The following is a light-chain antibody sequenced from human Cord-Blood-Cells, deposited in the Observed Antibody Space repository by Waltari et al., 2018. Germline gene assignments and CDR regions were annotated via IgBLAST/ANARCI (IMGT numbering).Light chain of an antibody. J-gene: IGKJ2*01. CDR2: WAS. Sequence: DIVMTQSPDSLAVSLGARATINCKSSQSVLYSSNNKNYLAWHQQKPGQPPKLLIYWASTRESGVPDRFSGSGSGTDFTLTISSLQAEDVAVYYCQQYYSTPYTFGQGTKLEIK. V-gene: IGKV4-1*01. CDR3: QQYYSTPYT. CDR1: QSVLYSSNNKNY.